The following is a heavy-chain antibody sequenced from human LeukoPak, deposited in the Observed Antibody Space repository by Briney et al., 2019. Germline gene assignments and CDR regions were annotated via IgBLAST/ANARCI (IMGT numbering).Heavy chain of an antibody. D-gene: IGHD3-10*01. CDR3: ARVPRPDFASGSYRHYYYMDV. J-gene: IGHJ6*03. V-gene: IGHV1-2*02. CDR1: GYTFTHYY. CDR2: INPHSGGT. Sequence: ASVKVSCQASGYTFTHYYVHWVQQAPGQGLEWMGWINPHSGGTNSAQEFQGRVTMTRDTSISTAFMELSNLRSDDTAVYFCARVPRPDFASGSYRHYYYMDVWGKGTTVTVSS.